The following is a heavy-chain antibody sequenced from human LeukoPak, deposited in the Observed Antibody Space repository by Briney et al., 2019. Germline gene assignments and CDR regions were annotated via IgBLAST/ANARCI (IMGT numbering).Heavy chain of an antibody. D-gene: IGHD5-12*01. Sequence: GGSLRLSCAVSGVTFSKYVMSWVRQAPGKRLEWVSGVNTGGGYTYYADSVKGRFTISRDNSRNTLYLQMNSLRAEDTAVYYCAKVWLATIYYWGQGTLVTVSS. CDR2: VNTGGGYT. J-gene: IGHJ4*02. V-gene: IGHV3-23*01. CDR1: GVTFSKYV. CDR3: AKVWLATIYY.